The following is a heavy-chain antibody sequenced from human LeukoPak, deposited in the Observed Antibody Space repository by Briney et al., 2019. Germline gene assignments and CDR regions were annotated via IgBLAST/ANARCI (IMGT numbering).Heavy chain of an antibody. V-gene: IGHV4-34*01. CDR3: ARALGYCSSTSCYPGTRFDY. J-gene: IGHJ4*02. Sequence: SETLSLTCTVSGGSISSYYWSWIRQPPGKGLEWIGEINHSGSTNYNPSLKSRVTISVGTSKNQFSLKLSSVTAADTAVYYCARALGYCSSTSCYPGTRFDYWGQGTLVTVSS. CDR1: GGSISSYY. CDR2: INHSGST. D-gene: IGHD2-2*01.